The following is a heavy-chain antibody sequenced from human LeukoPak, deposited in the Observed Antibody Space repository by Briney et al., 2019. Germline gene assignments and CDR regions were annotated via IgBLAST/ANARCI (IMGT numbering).Heavy chain of an antibody. J-gene: IGHJ3*02. CDR3: ARGFGHCSSTSCYRGAFDI. Sequence: SETLSLTCSVSGGSISSSSYYWGWIRQPPGKGLEWIGSIYYSGSTNNNPSLKSRVTISVDTSKNQFSLKLSSVTAADTAVYYCARGFGHCSSTSCYRGAFDIWGQGAMVTVSS. D-gene: IGHD2-2*01. CDR1: GGSISSSSYY. CDR2: IYYSGST. V-gene: IGHV4-39*01.